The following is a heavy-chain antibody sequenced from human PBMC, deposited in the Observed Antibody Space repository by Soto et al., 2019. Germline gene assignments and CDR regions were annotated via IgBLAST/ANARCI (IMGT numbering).Heavy chain of an antibody. Sequence: QVQLVQSGAEVKKPGSSVKVSCKASGGTFSSYAISWVRQAPGQGLEWMGGIIPIFGTANYAQKFQGRVTITADESTCTAYMELSSLRSEDTAVYYCARGGRDYYDSSGYYRHDAFDIWGQGTMVTVSS. J-gene: IGHJ3*02. CDR1: GGTFSSYA. D-gene: IGHD3-22*01. CDR3: ARGGRDYYDSSGYYRHDAFDI. V-gene: IGHV1-69*12. CDR2: IIPIFGTA.